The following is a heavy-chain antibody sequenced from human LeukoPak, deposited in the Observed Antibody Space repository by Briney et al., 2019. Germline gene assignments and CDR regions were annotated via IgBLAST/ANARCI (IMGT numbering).Heavy chain of an antibody. CDR2: INPNSGGT. CDR3: ARGDGDYAAYFDY. V-gene: IGHV1-2*06. J-gene: IGHJ4*02. D-gene: IGHD4-17*01. CDR1: GYTFTGYY. Sequence: GASVKVSCKASGYTFTGYYMHWVRQAPGQGLEWMGRINPNSGGTNYAQKFQGRVTMTRDTSISTAYMELSRLRSDDTAVYYCARGDGDYAAYFDYWGQGTLVTVSS.